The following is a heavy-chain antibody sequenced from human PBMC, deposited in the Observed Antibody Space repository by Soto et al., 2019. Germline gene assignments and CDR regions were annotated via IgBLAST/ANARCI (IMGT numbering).Heavy chain of an antibody. CDR3: ASGHGDYRIFDEEYFQQ. V-gene: IGHV3-30-3*01. Sequence: QVQLVESGGGVVQPGRSLRLSCAASGFTFSSYAMHWVRQAPGKGLEWVAVISYDGSNKYYADSVKGRFTISRDNSKKTLYLQMNSLSAEDTAVYYCASGHGDYRIFDEEYFQQWGQGTLVSVCS. CDR1: GFTFSSYA. D-gene: IGHD4-17*01. J-gene: IGHJ1*01. CDR2: ISYDGSNK.